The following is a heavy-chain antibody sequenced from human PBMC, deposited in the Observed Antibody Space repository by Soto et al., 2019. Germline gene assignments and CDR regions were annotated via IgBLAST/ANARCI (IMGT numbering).Heavy chain of an antibody. CDR1: GFTFDDYA. CDR3: AKDMGSSWPDNWFDP. J-gene: IGHJ5*02. D-gene: IGHD6-13*01. Sequence: EVQLVESGGGLVQPGRSLRLYCAASGFTFDDYAMHWVRQAPGKGLEWVSGISWNSGSIGYADSVKGRFTISRDNAKNSPYLQMNSLRAEDTALYYCAKDMGSSWPDNWFDPWGQGTLVTVSS. CDR2: ISWNSGSI. V-gene: IGHV3-9*01.